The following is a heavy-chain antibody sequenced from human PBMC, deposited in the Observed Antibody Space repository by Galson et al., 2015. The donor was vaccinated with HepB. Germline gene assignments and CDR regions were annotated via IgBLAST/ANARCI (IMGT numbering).Heavy chain of an antibody. J-gene: IGHJ3*02. CDR2: LHSDGSP. CDR1: GFSVGSNY. Sequence: SLRLSCAASGFSVGSNYMHWVRQAPGKGLEWVSLLHSDGSPSYADSVKGRFTISRDNSKNTLYLQMNSLRAEDTAVYYCASPFGIAVSTVLDAFDMWGQGTMVTVSS. CDR3: ASPFGIAVSTVLDAFDM. D-gene: IGHD6-19*01. V-gene: IGHV3-66*01.